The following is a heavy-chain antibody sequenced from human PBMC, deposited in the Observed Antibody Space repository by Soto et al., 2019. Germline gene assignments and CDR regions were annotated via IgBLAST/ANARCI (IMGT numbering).Heavy chain of an antibody. Sequence: ASVKVSCKASRCTFRTFGISCVRQAPGQGLEWMGGIIAFFGRARYSQKFEDRITITADESTNTVYMDLRSLTSEDTAIYYCAKSAPMDAGDKYYYDFWGQGALVTVSS. V-gene: IGHV1-69*01. CDR3: AKSAPMDAGDKYYYDF. CDR2: IIAFFGRA. D-gene: IGHD4-17*01. CDR1: RCTFRTFG. J-gene: IGHJ4*02.